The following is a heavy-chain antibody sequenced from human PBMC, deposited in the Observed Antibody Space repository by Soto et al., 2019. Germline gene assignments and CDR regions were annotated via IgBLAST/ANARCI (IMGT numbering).Heavy chain of an antibody. V-gene: IGHV3-11*01. J-gene: IGHJ4*02. Sequence: GGSLRLSCAASGFTFSDYYMSWIRQAPGKGLEWVSYISSSGSTIYYADSVKGRFTISRDSAKNSLYLQMNSLRAEDTAVYYCARDERGSSIAARVSVNYFDYWGQGTLVTVSS. CDR3: ARDERGSSIAARVSVNYFDY. CDR1: GFTFSDYY. D-gene: IGHD6-6*01. CDR2: ISSSGSTI.